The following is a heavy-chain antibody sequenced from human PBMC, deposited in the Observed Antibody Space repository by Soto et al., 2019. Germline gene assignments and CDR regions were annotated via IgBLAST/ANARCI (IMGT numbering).Heavy chain of an antibody. CDR2: IYYSGST. CDR1: GGSISSYY. D-gene: IGHD5-12*01. Sequence: SETLSLTCTVSGGSISSYYWSWIRQPPGKGLEWIGYIYYSGSTNYNPSLKSRVTISVDTSKNQFSLKLSSVTAADTAVYYCARLRLRYGMDVWGQGTTVTVFS. V-gene: IGHV4-59*01. J-gene: IGHJ6*02. CDR3: ARLRLRYGMDV.